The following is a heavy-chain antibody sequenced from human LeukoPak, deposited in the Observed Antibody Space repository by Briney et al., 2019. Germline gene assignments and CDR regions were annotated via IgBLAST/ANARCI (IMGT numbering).Heavy chain of an antibody. J-gene: IGHJ4*02. Sequence: GGSLRLSCAASGFTFGIYAMRWVRQAPGKGLEWVSAINHSGGSTYYADSVKGRFTIFRDNSKNTLYLQINSLRAEDTAVYYCAKVGRDYGDFFYFDYWGQGTLVTVSS. CDR2: INHSGGST. CDR3: AKVGRDYGDFFYFDY. D-gene: IGHD4-17*01. CDR1: GFTFGIYA. V-gene: IGHV3-23*01.